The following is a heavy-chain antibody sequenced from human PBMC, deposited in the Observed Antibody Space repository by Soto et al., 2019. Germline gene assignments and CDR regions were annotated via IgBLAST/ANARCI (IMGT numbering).Heavy chain of an antibody. J-gene: IGHJ4*02. D-gene: IGHD3-10*01. Sequence: GGSLSLSCAACGFPFSSYAMSWVRQAPGKGLEWVSAISGSGGSTYYADSVKGRFTISRDNSKNTLYLQMNSLRAEDTAVYYCPKDQSLYGSGSYQDYWGQGTLVTVSS. CDR2: ISGSGGST. V-gene: IGHV3-23*01. CDR1: GFPFSSYA. CDR3: PKDQSLYGSGSYQDY.